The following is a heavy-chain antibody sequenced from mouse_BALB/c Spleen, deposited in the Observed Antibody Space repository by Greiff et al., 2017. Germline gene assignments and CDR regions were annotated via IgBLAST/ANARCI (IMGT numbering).Heavy chain of an antibody. J-gene: IGHJ3*01. Sequence: EVKLMESGGDLVKPGGSLKLSCAASGFTFSSYGMSWVRQTPDKRLEWVATISSGGSYTYYPDSVKGRFTISRDNAKNTLYLQMSSLKSEDTAMYYGARHGSSYVGTFAYWGQGTLVTVSA. D-gene: IGHD1-1*01. CDR1: GFTFSSYG. CDR2: ISSGGSYT. CDR3: ARHGSSYVGTFAY. V-gene: IGHV5-6*01.